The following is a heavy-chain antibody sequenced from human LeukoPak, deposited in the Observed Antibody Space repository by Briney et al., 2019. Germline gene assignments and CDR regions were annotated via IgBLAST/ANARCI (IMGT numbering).Heavy chain of an antibody. V-gene: IGHV1-46*01. CDR1: GYTLTSYY. CDR2: INPSGDST. J-gene: IGHJ4*02. CDR3: ARDCSSTSCPELLGY. Sequence: SVKVSCKASGYTLTSYYMHWMRQAPGQGLEWMGIINPSGDSTTYAQKFQGRVTMTRDTSTNTDYMELSSLRSEDTAVYYCARDCSSTSCPELLGYWGQGTLVTVSS. D-gene: IGHD2-2*01.